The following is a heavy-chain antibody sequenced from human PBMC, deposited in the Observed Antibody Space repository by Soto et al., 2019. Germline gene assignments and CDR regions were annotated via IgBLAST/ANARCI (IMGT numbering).Heavy chain of an antibody. D-gene: IGHD6-13*01. V-gene: IGHV4-34*01. Sequence: PSETLSLTCVVSGGSLSDYFWSWIRQPPGMALEWIGEINHLGSINYNPSLKSRVTMSVDTSKNQFSLTLNSVTAADTATYYCARGGVRSSSRYSGYYYYGMDVWGQGTTVTVSS. CDR2: INHLGSI. J-gene: IGHJ6*02. CDR1: GGSLSDYF. CDR3: ARGGVRSSSRYSGYYYYGMDV.